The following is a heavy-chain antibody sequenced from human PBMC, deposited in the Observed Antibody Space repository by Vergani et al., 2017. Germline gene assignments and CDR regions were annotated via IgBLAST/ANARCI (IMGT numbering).Heavy chain of an antibody. CDR3: ARGIDYYGSGRYAFDI. CDR1: GYTFTSYY. J-gene: IGHJ3*02. Sequence: QVQLVQSGAEVKKPGASVKVSCKASGYTFTSYYMHWVRQAPGQGREWMGIINPSGGSTSYAQKFQGRVTMTRDTSTSTVYMELSSLESEDTAVYYCARGIDYYGSGRYAFDIWGQGTMVTVSS. D-gene: IGHD3-10*01. V-gene: IGHV1-46*03. CDR2: INPSGGST.